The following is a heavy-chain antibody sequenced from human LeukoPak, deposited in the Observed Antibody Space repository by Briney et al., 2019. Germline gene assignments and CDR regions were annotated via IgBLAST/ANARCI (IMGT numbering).Heavy chain of an antibody. CDR2: ISGSGGST. Sequence: PGGSLRLSCAASGFTFSSYAMSWVRQAPGKGLEWVSAISGSGGSTYYADSVKGRFTISRDNSKNTLYLQMNSLRAEDTAVYYCAKDRIQLWLPGGLFDYWGQGTLVTVSS. V-gene: IGHV3-23*01. D-gene: IGHD5-18*01. CDR3: AKDRIQLWLPGGLFDY. J-gene: IGHJ4*02. CDR1: GFTFSSYA.